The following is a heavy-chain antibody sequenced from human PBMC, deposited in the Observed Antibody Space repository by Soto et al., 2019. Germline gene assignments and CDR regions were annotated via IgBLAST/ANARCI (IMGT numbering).Heavy chain of an antibody. V-gene: IGHV4-30-4*01. J-gene: IGHJ6*02. CDR3: ARLLGYCSSTSRSPRYYYGMDV. Sequence: SETLSLTCTVSGGSISSGDYYWSWIRQPPGKGLEWIGYIYYSGSTYYNPSLKSRVTISVDTSKNQFSLKLSSVTAADTAVYYCARLLGYCSSTSRSPRYYYGMDVWGQGTKVTVYS. CDR1: GGSISSGDYY. D-gene: IGHD2-2*01. CDR2: IYYSGST.